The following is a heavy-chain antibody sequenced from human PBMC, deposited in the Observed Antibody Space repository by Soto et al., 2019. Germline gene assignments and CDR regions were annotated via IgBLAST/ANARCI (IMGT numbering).Heavy chain of an antibody. CDR2: INPNSGGT. J-gene: IGHJ6*02. CDR1: GCTFTNYH. D-gene: IGHD3-10*01. V-gene: IGHV1-2*04. CDR3: ARDIVAEALWFGELSYTGGMDV. Sequence: GASVKVSCKASGCTFTNYHMHWVRQAPGQGLEWMGWINPNSGGTNYAQKFQGWVTMTRDTSISTAYMELSRLRSDDTAVYYCARDIVAEALWFGELSYTGGMDVWGQGTTVTVSS.